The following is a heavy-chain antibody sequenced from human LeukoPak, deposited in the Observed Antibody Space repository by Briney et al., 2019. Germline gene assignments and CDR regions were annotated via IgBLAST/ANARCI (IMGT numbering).Heavy chain of an antibody. Sequence: SVKVSCKASGGSSSSYAISGVRQAPGQGLEWMGRIIPILGIANYAQKFQGRVTITADKSTSTAYMELSSLKSEDTAVYYCAREGLAAAGNDYWGQGTLVTVSS. J-gene: IGHJ4*02. V-gene: IGHV1-69*04. CDR3: AREGLAAAGNDY. CDR1: GGSSSSYA. CDR2: IIPILGIA. D-gene: IGHD6-13*01.